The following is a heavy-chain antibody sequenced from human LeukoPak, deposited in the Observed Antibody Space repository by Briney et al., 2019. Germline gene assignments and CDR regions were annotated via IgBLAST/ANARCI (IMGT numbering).Heavy chain of an antibody. V-gene: IGHV3-21*05. Sequence: GGSLRLSCAASGFTFSSYAMNWVRQAPGKGLEWVSYISTYGRYTNYADSVKGRFTISRDNAKNSLSLKMNSLRAEDTAVYYCARGTMDAAGTLDYWGQGTLVTVSS. CDR1: GFTFSSYA. J-gene: IGHJ4*02. CDR3: ARGTMDAAGTLDY. CDR2: ISTYGRYT. D-gene: IGHD6-13*01.